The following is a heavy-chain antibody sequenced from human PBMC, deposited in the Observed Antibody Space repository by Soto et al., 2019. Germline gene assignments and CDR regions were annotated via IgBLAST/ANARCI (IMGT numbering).Heavy chain of an antibody. J-gene: IGHJ6*02. D-gene: IGHD1-26*01. CDR1: GYTFTSYG. Sequence: QVQLVQSGAEVKKPGASVKVSCKASGYTFTSYGISWVRQAPGQGLEWIGWISAYDGNTNYAQKLQGRVTMTTDTSTSTAYMELRSLRSDDTAVYYCARDRFTGATPYYYYYGMDVWGQGTTVTVSS. V-gene: IGHV1-18*04. CDR3: ARDRFTGATPYYYYYGMDV. CDR2: ISAYDGNT.